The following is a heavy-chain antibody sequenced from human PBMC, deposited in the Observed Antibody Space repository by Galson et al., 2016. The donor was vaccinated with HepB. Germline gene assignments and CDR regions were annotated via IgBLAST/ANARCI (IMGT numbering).Heavy chain of an antibody. CDR2: ISSGSTYI. Sequence: SLRLSCAGSGFIFSTHSMAWVRQAPGKGLEWVSLISSGSTYIYYADSVRGRFTISRDNAGNSLYLQMNTLRDDDTAVYYCARASGGGYDWDYYYGMDVWGKGTTVTVSS. CDR1: GFIFSTHS. D-gene: IGHD5-12*01. J-gene: IGHJ6*04. V-gene: IGHV3-21*01. CDR3: ARASGGGYDWDYYYGMDV.